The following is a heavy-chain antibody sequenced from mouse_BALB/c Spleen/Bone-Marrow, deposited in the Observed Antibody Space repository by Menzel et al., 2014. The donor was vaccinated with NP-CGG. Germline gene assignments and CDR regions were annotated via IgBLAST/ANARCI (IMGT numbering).Heavy chain of an antibody. Sequence: EVKLEESGAELVKPGASVKLSCTASGFNIKDTYMHWVKQRPEQGLEWIGRIDPANGNTKYDPKFQGKATITADTSSSTAYLQLNSLTSEDTAVYYCARYYYGTRYYFDYWGQGTTLTVSS. V-gene: IGHV14-3*02. CDR1: GFNIKDTY. D-gene: IGHD1-1*01. CDR3: ARYYYGTRYYFDY. J-gene: IGHJ2*01. CDR2: IDPANGNT.